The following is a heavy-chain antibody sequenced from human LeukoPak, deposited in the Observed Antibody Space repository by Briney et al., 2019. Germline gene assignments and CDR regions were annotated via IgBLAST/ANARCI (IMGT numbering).Heavy chain of an antibody. D-gene: IGHD6-19*01. CDR3: ARQRGSGCLDY. CDR1: RFTLSNYW. CDR2: IKQDRSET. Sequence: GGSLRLSCAASRFTLSNYWMSWFRQAPGKGLEWVANIKQDRSETYYVDSVKGRFTISRDNAKNSLSLQMNSLRAEDTAVYYCARQRGSGCLDYWGQGTLVTVSS. J-gene: IGHJ4*02. V-gene: IGHV3-7*01.